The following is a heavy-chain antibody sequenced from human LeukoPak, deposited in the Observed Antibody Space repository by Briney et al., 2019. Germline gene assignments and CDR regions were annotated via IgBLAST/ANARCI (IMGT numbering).Heavy chain of an antibody. CDR1: GYSFTSYW. Sequence: GESLKISCKGSGYSFTSYWIGWVRQMPGKGLEWMGIIYPGDSDTRYSPSFQGQVTISADKSISTAYLQWSSLKASDTAMYYCARLDMRQQLDPYYFDYWGQGTLVTVSS. V-gene: IGHV5-51*01. CDR2: IYPGDSDT. J-gene: IGHJ4*02. CDR3: ARLDMRQQLDPYYFDY. D-gene: IGHD6-13*01.